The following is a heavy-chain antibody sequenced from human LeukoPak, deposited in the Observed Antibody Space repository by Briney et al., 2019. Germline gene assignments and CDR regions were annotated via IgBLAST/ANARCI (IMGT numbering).Heavy chain of an antibody. Sequence: GGSLRLSFAASGFTFSSYWMSWVRQAPGTGLEWVSSISSSSSYIYYADSVKGRFTVSRDNAKNSLYLQMNSLRAEDTAVYYCASSQWSLYYFDYWGQGTLVTVSS. CDR2: ISSSSSYI. J-gene: IGHJ4*02. CDR1: GFTFSSYW. D-gene: IGHD2-21*02. CDR3: ASSQWSLYYFDY. V-gene: IGHV3-21*01.